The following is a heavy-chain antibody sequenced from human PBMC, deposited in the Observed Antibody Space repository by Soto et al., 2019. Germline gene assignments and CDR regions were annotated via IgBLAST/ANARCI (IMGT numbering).Heavy chain of an antibody. Sequence: QVQLQESGPGLVKPSETLSLTCTVSGGSVSSGSYYWSWIRQPPGKGLEWIGYIYYSGSTNYNPSHNSRVTISVDTPKNQFSLKLSSVTAADTAAYYCARVTMVRGVLYGMDVWGQGTTVTVSS. CDR1: GGSVSSGSYY. CDR2: IYYSGST. D-gene: IGHD3-10*01. CDR3: ARVTMVRGVLYGMDV. J-gene: IGHJ6*02. V-gene: IGHV4-61*01.